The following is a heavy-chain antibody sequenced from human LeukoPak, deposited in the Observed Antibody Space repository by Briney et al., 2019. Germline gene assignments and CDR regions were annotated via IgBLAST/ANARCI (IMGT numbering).Heavy chain of an antibody. CDR3: ARQRWLQWDFDY. J-gene: IGHJ4*02. CDR2: IYSGGST. V-gene: IGHV3-66*04. Sequence: GGSLRLSCAASGFTVSSNYMSWVRQAPGKGLEWVSVIYSGGSTYYADPVKGRFTISRDNSKNTLYLQMNSLRAEDTAVYYCARQRWLQWDFDYWGQGTLVTVSS. CDR1: GFTVSSNY. D-gene: IGHD5-24*01.